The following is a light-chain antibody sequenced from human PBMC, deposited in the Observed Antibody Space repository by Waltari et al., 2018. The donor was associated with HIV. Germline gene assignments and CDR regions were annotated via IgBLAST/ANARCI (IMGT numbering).Light chain of an antibody. CDR3: SSYTSSSTPVV. Sequence: QSALTQPASVSGSPGQSITISCTGTSSAIGTYNYVSWYQQHPGKAPKLMIYDVSNRPSGVSNRFSGSKSGNTASLTISGLQAEDEADYYCSSYTSSSTPVVFGGGTKLTVL. J-gene: IGLJ2*01. CDR1: SSAIGTYNY. V-gene: IGLV2-14*01. CDR2: DVS.